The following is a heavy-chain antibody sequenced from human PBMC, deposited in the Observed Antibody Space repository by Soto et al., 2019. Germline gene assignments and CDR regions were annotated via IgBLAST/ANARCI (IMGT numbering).Heavy chain of an antibody. CDR2: IWHDGSKQ. J-gene: IGHJ5*02. CDR1: GFSFTTYG. CDR3: MRDGCHGGACLHDP. Sequence: GGSLRLSCATSGFSFTTYGFHWVRQAPGKGLEWVAVIWHDGSKQIYADSVKGRFTISRDNSKNTLYLQMNGLRAEDTVVYHCMRDGCHGGACLHDPWGKGTQVTVSS. D-gene: IGHD2-21*02. V-gene: IGHV3-33*01.